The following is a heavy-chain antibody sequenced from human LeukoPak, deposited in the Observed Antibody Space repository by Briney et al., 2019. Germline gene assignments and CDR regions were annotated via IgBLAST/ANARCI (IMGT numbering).Heavy chain of an antibody. CDR3: ARYGITIVRGGKYYFDS. D-gene: IGHD3-10*01. J-gene: IGHJ4*02. CDR1: GGSISGYF. CDR2: IHYSGST. V-gene: IGHV4-59*08. Sequence: SETLSLTCTVSGGSISGYFWSWIRQHPGKGLEWIGYIHYSGSTNYNPSLNSRVTISVDTSKNQFSLRLSSVTAADTAVYYCARYGITIVRGGKYYFDSWGQGTLVTVSS.